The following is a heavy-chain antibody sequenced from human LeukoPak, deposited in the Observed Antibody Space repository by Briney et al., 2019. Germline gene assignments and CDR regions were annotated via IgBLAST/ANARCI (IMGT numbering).Heavy chain of an antibody. CDR3: ARGVYDSSGSPPDTFDY. CDR2: IYYSGST. Sequence: SETLSLTCTVSGGSISSYYWSWIRQPPGKGPEWIGYIYYSGSTNYNPSLKSRVTISVDTSKNQFSLKLSSVTAADTAVYYCARGVYDSSGSPPDTFDYWGQGTLVTVSS. J-gene: IGHJ4*02. D-gene: IGHD3-22*01. V-gene: IGHV4-59*01. CDR1: GGSISSYY.